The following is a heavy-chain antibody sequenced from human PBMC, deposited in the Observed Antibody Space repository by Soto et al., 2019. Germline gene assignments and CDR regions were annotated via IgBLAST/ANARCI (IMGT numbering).Heavy chain of an antibody. J-gene: IGHJ6*02. CDR2: ISGSGGST. CDR3: AKRHYDFWSGYYDYYYYGMDV. V-gene: IGHV3-23*01. D-gene: IGHD3-3*01. Sequence: GVSLRLSCAASGFTFSSYAMSWVRQAPGKGLEWVSAISGSGGSTYYADSVKGRFTISRDNSKNTLYLQMNSLRSEDTAVYYCAKRHYDFWSGYYDYYYYGMDVWGQGTTVTFSS. CDR1: GFTFSSYA.